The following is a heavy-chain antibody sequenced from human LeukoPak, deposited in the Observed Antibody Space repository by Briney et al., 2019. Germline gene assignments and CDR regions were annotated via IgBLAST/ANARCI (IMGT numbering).Heavy chain of an antibody. J-gene: IGHJ4*02. CDR3: ATSARTYIGSSLDY. CDR2: ISSDASIT. V-gene: IGHV3-74*01. Sequence: GGSLRLSCAASGFTCSTYWMHWVHQDPGKALVWVSRISSDASITSYANPVKGRFTISRDNAKNTLYLQMNSLKAEDTALYYCATSARTYIGSSLDYWGQGTLVTVSS. CDR1: GFTCSTYW. D-gene: IGHD2-15*01.